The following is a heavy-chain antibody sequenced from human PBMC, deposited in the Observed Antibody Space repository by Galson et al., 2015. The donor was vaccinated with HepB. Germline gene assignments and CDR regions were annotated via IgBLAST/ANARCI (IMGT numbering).Heavy chain of an antibody. Sequence: SVKVSCKASGGTFSSYAISWVRQAPGQGLEWMGGIIPIFGTANYAQKFQGRVTITADESTSTAYMELSSLRSEDTAVYYCARAGSEGYYFDCWGQGTLVTVSS. J-gene: IGHJ4*02. V-gene: IGHV1-69*13. CDR3: ARAGSEGYYFDC. CDR2: IIPIFGTA. CDR1: GGTFSSYA.